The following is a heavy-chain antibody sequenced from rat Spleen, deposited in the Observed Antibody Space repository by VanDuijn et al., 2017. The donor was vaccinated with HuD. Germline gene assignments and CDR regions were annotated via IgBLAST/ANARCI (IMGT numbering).Heavy chain of an antibody. CDR2: ISPSGGST. CDR1: GFTFSNYG. J-gene: IGHJ2*01. CDR3: ATSPTEGIVSPYYFDY. V-gene: IGHV5-19*01. D-gene: IGHD1-11*01. Sequence: EVQLVESGGGLVEPGRSMKLSCAASGFTFSNYGMHWIRQAPTKGLEWVASISPSGGSTYYRDSVKGRFTISRDNAKSTLYLQMDSLRSEDTATYYCATSPTEGIVSPYYFDYWGQGVMVTVSS.